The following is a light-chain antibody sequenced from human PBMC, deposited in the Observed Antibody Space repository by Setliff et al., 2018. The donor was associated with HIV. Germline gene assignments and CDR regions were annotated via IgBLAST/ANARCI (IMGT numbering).Light chain of an antibody. Sequence: SYELTQPPSVSVAPGKTARITCGGNNIGSKSVHWCQQKPGQAPVLVISYDSDRPSGIPERFSGSNSGNTATLTISRVEAGDEADYYCQVWDSSSDHPYVFGTGTKVTVL. CDR1: NIGSKS. J-gene: IGLJ1*01. CDR3: QVWDSSSDHPYV. CDR2: YDS. V-gene: IGLV3-21*04.